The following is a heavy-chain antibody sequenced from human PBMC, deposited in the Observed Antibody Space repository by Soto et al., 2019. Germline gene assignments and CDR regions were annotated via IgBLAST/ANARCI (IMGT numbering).Heavy chain of an antibody. CDR1: GFTFSSYA. V-gene: IGHV3-30-3*01. D-gene: IGHD6-6*01. CDR3: ARDLSEYEPYYYGMDV. J-gene: IGHJ6*02. CDR2: ISYDGSNK. Sequence: HPVGSLRLSCAASGFTFSSYAMHWVRQAPGKGLEWVAVISYDGSNKYYADSVKGRFTISRDNSKNTLYLQMNSLRAEDTAVYYCARDLSEYEPYYYGMDVWGQGTTVTVSS.